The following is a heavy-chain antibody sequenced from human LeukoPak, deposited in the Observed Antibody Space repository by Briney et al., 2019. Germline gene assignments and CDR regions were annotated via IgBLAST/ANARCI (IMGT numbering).Heavy chain of an antibody. CDR1: GFTFSSYS. CDR2: ISSSSSYI. CDR3: ARELFLWKQLWPYYFDY. J-gene: IGHJ4*02. V-gene: IGHV3-21*01. Sequence: KPGGSLRLSCAASGFTFSSYSMNWVRQAPGKGLEWVSSISSSSSYIYYADSVKGRFTISRDNAKNSLYLQMNSLRAEDTAVYYCARELFLWKQLWPYYFDYWGQGTLVTVSS. D-gene: IGHD5-18*01.